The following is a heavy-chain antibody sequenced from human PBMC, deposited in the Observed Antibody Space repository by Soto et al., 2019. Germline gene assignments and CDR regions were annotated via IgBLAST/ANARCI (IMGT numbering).Heavy chain of an antibody. CDR1: GGSFSDYA. CDR3: ARDRAPRGWSYLDL. V-gene: IGHV1-69*13. Sequence: ASVKVSCKAFGGSFSDYAISWVRQAPGRGLEWMGGIIPIFGTPNYAQKFQDRVTFTAHESTNTAYMELSRLTSEDTAVYYCARDRAPRGWSYLDLWGQGTQVTVSS. D-gene: IGHD2-15*01. CDR2: IIPIFGTP. J-gene: IGHJ4*02.